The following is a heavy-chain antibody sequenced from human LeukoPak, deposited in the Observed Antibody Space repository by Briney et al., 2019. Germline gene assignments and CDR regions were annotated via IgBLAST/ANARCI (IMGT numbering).Heavy chain of an antibody. D-gene: IGHD6-6*01. CDR3: ARHRQAAARTLYYYYYMDV. CDR2: IYTSGST. Sequence: PSETLSLTCTVSGGSISSYYWSWIRQPPGKRLEWIGYIYTSGSTNYNPSLKSRVTISVDTSKNQFSLKLSSVTAADTAVYYCARHRQAAARTLYYYYYMDVWGKGTTVTVSS. J-gene: IGHJ6*03. V-gene: IGHV4-4*09. CDR1: GGSISSYY.